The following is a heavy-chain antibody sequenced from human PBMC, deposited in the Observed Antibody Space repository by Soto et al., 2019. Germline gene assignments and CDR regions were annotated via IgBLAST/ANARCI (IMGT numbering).Heavy chain of an antibody. CDR3: ARAHGSGWGAFDI. D-gene: IGHD3-10*01. CDR1: GGSIRSGGDS. CDR2: IYHSGST. Sequence: SETLSLTCTVSGGSIRSGGDSWSWIRQPPGKGLEWIGYIYHSGSTYYNPSLKSRVTISVDRSKNQFSLKLSSVTAADTAVYYCARAHGSGWGAFDIWGQGTMVTVSS. J-gene: IGHJ3*02. V-gene: IGHV4-30-2*01.